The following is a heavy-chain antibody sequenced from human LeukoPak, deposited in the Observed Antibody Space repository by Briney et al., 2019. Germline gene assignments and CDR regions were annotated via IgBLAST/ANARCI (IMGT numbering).Heavy chain of an antibody. CDR3: ARMKGGLRFWYYYYGMDV. J-gene: IGHJ6*04. D-gene: IGHD5-12*01. CDR2: IYYSGST. Sequence: SETLSLTCTVSGGSVSSGSYYWSWIRQPPGKGLEWIEYIYYSGSTNYDPSLKSRVTISVDTSKNQFSLKLSSVTAADTAVYYCARMKGGLRFWYYYYGMDVWGKGTTVTVSS. CDR1: GGSVSSGSYY. V-gene: IGHV4-61*01.